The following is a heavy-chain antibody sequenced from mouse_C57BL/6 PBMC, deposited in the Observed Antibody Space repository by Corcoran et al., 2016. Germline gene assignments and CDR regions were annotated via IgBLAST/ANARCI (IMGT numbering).Heavy chain of an antibody. D-gene: IGHD1-1*01. V-gene: IGHV1-18*01. CDR1: GYTFTDYN. CDR2: INPNNGGT. CDR3: ARGDITTVVEYFDV. Sequence: EVQLQQSGPELVKPGASVKIPCKASGYTFTDYNMDWVKQSHGKSLEWIGDINPNNGGTIYNQKFKGKATLTVDKSSSTAYMELRSLTSEDTAVYYGARGDITTVVEYFDVWGTGTTVTVSS. J-gene: IGHJ1*03.